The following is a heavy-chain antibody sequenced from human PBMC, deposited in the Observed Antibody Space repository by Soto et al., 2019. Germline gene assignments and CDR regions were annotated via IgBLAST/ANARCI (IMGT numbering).Heavy chain of an antibody. J-gene: IGHJ4*02. D-gene: IGHD6-19*01. CDR1: GFTFSSYG. V-gene: IGHV3-33*01. Sequence: GGSLRLSCAASGFTFSSYGMHWVRQVAGKGLGWVAVMWYDGYNKHYADSVKGRFTISRDGAKSTLYLQMNSLRGEDTAVYYCARGAGYSSGWYNFDYWGQGILVTVSS. CDR2: MWYDGYNK. CDR3: ARGAGYSSGWYNFDY.